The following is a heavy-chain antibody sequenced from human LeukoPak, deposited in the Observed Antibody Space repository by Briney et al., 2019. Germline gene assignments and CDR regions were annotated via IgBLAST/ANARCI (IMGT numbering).Heavy chain of an antibody. CDR3: AKDRAYGSGSYIDY. V-gene: IGHV3-30*18. CDR1: GFTFSSYG. Sequence: PGRSLRLSCAASGFTFSSYGMHWVRQAPGKGLEWVAVISYDGSNKYYADSVKGRFTISRDNSKNTLYLQMNSLRAEDTAEYYCAKDRAYGSGSYIDYWGQGTLVTVSS. J-gene: IGHJ4*02. D-gene: IGHD3-10*01. CDR2: ISYDGSNK.